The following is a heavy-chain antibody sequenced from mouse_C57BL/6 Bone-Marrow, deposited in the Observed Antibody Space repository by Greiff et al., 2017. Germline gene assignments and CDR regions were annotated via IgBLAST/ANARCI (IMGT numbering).Heavy chain of an antibody. V-gene: IGHV1-52*01. CDR3: ERLTRDDRGGY. CDR2: IDPSDSET. J-gene: IGHJ2*01. Sequence: QVQLQQSGAELVRPGSSVKLSCKASGYTFTSYWMHWVKQRPIQGLEWIGNIDPSDSETHYNQKFKDKATLTVDKSSSTAYMQLSSLTSEDSAVYYCERLTRDDRGGYWGQGTTLTVSS. D-gene: IGHD3-2*01. CDR1: GYTFTSYW.